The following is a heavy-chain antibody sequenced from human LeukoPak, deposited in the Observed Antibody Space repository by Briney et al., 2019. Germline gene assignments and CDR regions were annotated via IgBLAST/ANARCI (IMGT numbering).Heavy chain of an antibody. CDR1: GYTFTSYG. J-gene: IGHJ5*02. Sequence: ASVKVSCKASGYTFTSYGISWVRQAPGQGLEWMGWISAYNGNTNYAQKLQGRVTMTTDTSTSTAYMELRSLRSDDTAVYYCARAIRYYGYLDWFDPWGQGTLVTVSS. V-gene: IGHV1-18*01. D-gene: IGHD3-10*01. CDR2: ISAYNGNT. CDR3: ARAIRYYGYLDWFDP.